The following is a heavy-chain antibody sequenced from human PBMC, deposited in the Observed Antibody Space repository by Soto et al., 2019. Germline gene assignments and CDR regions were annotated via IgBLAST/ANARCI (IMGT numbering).Heavy chain of an antibody. CDR3: AKDSSIAARRRYYYYGMDV. V-gene: IGHV3-30*18. D-gene: IGHD6-6*01. CDR1: GFTFSSYG. Sequence: GGSLRLSCAASGFTFSSYGMHWVRQAPGKGLEWVAVISYDGSNKYYADSVKGRFTISRDNSKNTLYLQMNSLRAEDTAVYYCAKDSSIAARRRYYYYGMDVWGQGTTVTVSS. CDR2: ISYDGSNK. J-gene: IGHJ6*02.